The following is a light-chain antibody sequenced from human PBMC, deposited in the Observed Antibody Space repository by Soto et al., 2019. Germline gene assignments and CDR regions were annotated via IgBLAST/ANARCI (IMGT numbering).Light chain of an antibody. V-gene: IGKV3-20*01. CDR1: QSVSGSH. J-gene: IGKJ2*01. Sequence: EIVLTQSPGTLSLSPGERATLSCRASQSVSGSHLAWYQQKPGQAPRLLMYGASSRATGIPDRFSGSGSGTEFTLTISRLESEDFAVYYCQQYGSSPQTFGQGTKLEIK. CDR3: QQYGSSPQT. CDR2: GAS.